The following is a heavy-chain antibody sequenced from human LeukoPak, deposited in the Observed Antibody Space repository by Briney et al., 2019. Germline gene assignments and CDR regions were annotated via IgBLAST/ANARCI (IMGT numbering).Heavy chain of an antibody. CDR2: ISAYNGNT. Sequence: ASVKVSCKASGYTFTSYGISWVRQAPGQGLEWMGWISAYNGNTNYAQKLQGRVTMTTDTSTSTAYMELRSLRSDDTAVYYCARGRYCSGGSCYSVGLDYWGQGTLVTVSS. CDR1: GYTFTSYG. V-gene: IGHV1-18*01. CDR3: ARGRYCSGGSCYSVGLDY. J-gene: IGHJ4*02. D-gene: IGHD2-15*01.